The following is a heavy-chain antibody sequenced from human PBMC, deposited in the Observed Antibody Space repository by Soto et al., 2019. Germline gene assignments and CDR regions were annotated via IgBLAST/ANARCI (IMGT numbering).Heavy chain of an antibody. CDR3: TRLFEYSSAAGLGYYGMDV. D-gene: IGHD6-6*01. J-gene: IGHJ6*02. V-gene: IGHV3-49*04. Sequence: GGSLRLSCTASGFTFGDYAMSWVRQAPGKGLEWVGFIRSKAYGGTTEYAASVKGRFTISRDVSKSIAYLQINSLKTEDTAVYYCTRLFEYSSAAGLGYYGMDVWGQGTTVTAP. CDR1: GFTFGDYA. CDR2: IRSKAYGGTT.